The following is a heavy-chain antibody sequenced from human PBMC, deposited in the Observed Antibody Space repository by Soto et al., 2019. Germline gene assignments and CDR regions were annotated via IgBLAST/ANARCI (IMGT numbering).Heavy chain of an antibody. V-gene: IGHV1-2*04. Sequence: QVQLVQSGAEVKKPGASVKVSCKASGYTFTGYYMHWVRQAPGQGLEWMGWINPNSGGTNYAQKFQGWVTMTRDTSISTAYMELSRLRSDDTAVYYYARDRGYCSGGSCSFDYWGQGTLVTVSS. D-gene: IGHD2-15*01. CDR2: INPNSGGT. J-gene: IGHJ4*02. CDR1: GYTFTGYY. CDR3: ARDRGYCSGGSCSFDY.